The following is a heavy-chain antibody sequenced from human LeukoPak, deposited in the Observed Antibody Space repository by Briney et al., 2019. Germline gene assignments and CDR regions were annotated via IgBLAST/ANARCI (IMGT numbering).Heavy chain of an antibody. V-gene: IGHV3-23*01. D-gene: IGHD2-21*02. CDR3: AKDRLLNCRGDCYIFDY. J-gene: IGHJ4*02. CDR2: ISGSGDST. CDR1: GFTFSSFA. Sequence: GGSLRLSCAASGFTFSSFAMSWVRQAPGKGLEWVSSISGSGDSTFYADSVKGRFSISRDNSKNTLYLQVNGLRTEDTAVYYCAKDRLLNCRGDCYIFDYWGQGTVVTVSS.